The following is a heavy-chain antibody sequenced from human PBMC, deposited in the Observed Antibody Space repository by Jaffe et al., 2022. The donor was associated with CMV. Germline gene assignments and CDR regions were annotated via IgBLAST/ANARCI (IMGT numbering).Heavy chain of an antibody. CDR3: SRHSGREGFVIGY. CDR2: IYYNGDT. J-gene: IGHJ4*02. CDR1: GDSISNSY. Sequence: QVQLQESGPRLVKPSETLSLTCTVSGDSISNSYWSWSRQPPGGGLEWIGYIYYNGDTNSNPSLKSRVTISMDTSKNQFSLRLNSVTAADTAIYYCSRHSGREGFVIGYWGQGTLVTVSS. V-gene: IGHV4-59*01. D-gene: IGHD2-15*01.